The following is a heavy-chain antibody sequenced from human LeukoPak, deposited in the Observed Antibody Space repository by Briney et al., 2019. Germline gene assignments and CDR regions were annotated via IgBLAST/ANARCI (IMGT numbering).Heavy chain of an antibody. CDR1: GFDFSGFA. CDR3: AKAGWITVFGVAKNWFDP. D-gene: IGHD3-3*01. V-gene: IGHV3-30*18. Sequence: GGSLRLSCVASGFDFSGFAIHWVRQARARGLEWVAVVAHDGSDKYYADSVKGRFTISRDKSKNTVYLQMNSLRPDDTAMYYCAKAGWITVFGVAKNWFDPWGQGTLVTVSS. J-gene: IGHJ5*02. CDR2: VAHDGSDK.